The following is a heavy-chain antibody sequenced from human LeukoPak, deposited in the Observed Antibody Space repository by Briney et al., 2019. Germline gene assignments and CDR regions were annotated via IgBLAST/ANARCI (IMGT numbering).Heavy chain of an antibody. Sequence: ASVKVSCKASGYTFTSYDINWVRQATGQGLEWMGWMNPNSGNTGYAQKFQSRVTMTRNTSISTAYMELSSLRSEDTAVYYCARGNYYYGSGSYYNGLPNAFDIWGQGTMVTVSS. J-gene: IGHJ3*02. CDR3: ARGNYYYGSGSYYNGLPNAFDI. V-gene: IGHV1-8*01. D-gene: IGHD3-10*01. CDR2: MNPNSGNT. CDR1: GYTFTSYD.